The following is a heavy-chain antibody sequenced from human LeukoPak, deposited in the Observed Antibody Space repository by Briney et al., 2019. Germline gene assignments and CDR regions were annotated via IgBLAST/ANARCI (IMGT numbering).Heavy chain of an antibody. CDR3: AKSRYGSGSYYSPFDY. CDR1: GFTFSTYT. V-gene: IGHV3-21*01. D-gene: IGHD3-10*01. J-gene: IGHJ4*02. Sequence: GGSLRLSCAASGFTFSTYTMNWVRQAPGKGLECVSSISSASTYIYNADSAKGRFTISRDNAKNSLYLQMDSLRVEDTAVYYCAKSRYGSGSYYSPFDYWGQGTLVTVSS. CDR2: ISSASTYI.